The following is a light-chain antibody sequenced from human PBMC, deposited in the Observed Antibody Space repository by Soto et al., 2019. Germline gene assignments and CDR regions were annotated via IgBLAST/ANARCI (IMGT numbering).Light chain of an antibody. CDR2: KAS. CDR1: QTISSW. V-gene: IGKV1-5*03. Sequence: DIQMSQSPSTLSGSVGDRVTITCRASQTISSWLAWYQQKPGKAPKLLIYKASTLKSGVPSRFSATVSGTEFSLTITSLQPEYFATYYCQQLFDSPITFGQGTRLEVK. CDR3: QQLFDSPIT. J-gene: IGKJ5*01.